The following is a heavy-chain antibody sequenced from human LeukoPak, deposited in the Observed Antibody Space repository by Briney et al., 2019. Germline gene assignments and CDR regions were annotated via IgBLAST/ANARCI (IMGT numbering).Heavy chain of an antibody. Sequence: PSETLSLTCTVSGGSISSYYWSWVRQPPGKGLEWIGYIYTSGSTNYNPSLKSRVTISVDTSENQFSLKLSSVTAADTAVYYCARHGRGIQLWLEYWGQGTLVTVSS. CDR1: GGSISSYY. CDR3: ARHGRGIQLWLEY. J-gene: IGHJ4*02. CDR2: IYTSGST. V-gene: IGHV4-4*09. D-gene: IGHD5-18*01.